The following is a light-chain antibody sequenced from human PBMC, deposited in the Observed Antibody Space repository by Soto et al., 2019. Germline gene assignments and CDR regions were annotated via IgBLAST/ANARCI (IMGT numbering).Light chain of an antibody. CDR2: DAS. CDR1: QSVSSSY. Sequence: EIVLTQSPDTLSLSPGERATLSCGASQSVSSSYLAWYQQNPGLAPRLLIYDASTKATGIPDRVSGSGSGTDFSLTLNTPEPADSSGDYGQQDGSSPYTVGQGTKMEIK. V-gene: IGKV3D-20*01. CDR3: QQDGSSPYT. J-gene: IGKJ2*01.